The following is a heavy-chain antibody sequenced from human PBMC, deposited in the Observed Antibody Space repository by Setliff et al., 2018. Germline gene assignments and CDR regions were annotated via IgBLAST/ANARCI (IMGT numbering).Heavy chain of an antibody. Sequence: LSLTCTVSGGSISSYYWSWIRQPAGKGLEWIGHIHIGGSANYNPSLKSRVTMSIDTSKNQFSLKLNSVTAADMAVYYCAREQWLDPPGYYYMDVWAKGTTVTVSS. CDR2: IHIGGSA. D-gene: IGHD6-19*01. J-gene: IGHJ6*03. V-gene: IGHV4-4*07. CDR1: GGSISSYY. CDR3: AREQWLDPPGYYYMDV.